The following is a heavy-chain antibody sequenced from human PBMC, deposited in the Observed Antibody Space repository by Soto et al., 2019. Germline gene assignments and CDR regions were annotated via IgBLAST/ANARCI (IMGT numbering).Heavy chain of an antibody. CDR1: GFTFSTND. CDR3: AKGGWLEH. Sequence: EVQLLESGGGLVQPGVSLILSCAASGFTFSTNDMSWVRQAPGRGLEWVSALSARDGSTYYADSVKGRFIVSRDTSNDTFYLQVNTLRTDDTAVYYCAKGGWLEHWGRGTLVTVSS. J-gene: IGHJ5*02. CDR2: LSARDGST. V-gene: IGHV3-23*01. D-gene: IGHD3-16*01.